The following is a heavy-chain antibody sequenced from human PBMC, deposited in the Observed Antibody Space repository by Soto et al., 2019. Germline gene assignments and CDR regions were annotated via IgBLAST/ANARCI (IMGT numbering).Heavy chain of an antibody. J-gene: IGHJ4*02. CDR1: GGSISSGGYS. CDR3: ARAGVVGATALDY. V-gene: IGHV4-30-2*01. Sequence: SETLSLTCAVSGGSISSGGYSWSWIRQPPGKGLEWIGYIYHSGSTYYNPSLKSRVTISVDRSKNQFSLKLSSVTAADMAVYYCARAGVVGATALDYRVQGTLVTVSS. D-gene: IGHD1-26*01. CDR2: IYHSGST.